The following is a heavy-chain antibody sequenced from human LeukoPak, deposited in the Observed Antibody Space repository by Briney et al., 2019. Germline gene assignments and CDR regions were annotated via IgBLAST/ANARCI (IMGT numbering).Heavy chain of an antibody. Sequence: GGSLRLSCAASGFTFSSNAMSWVRQAPGKGLEWVSAISISGGSTYYADSVKGRFTIPRDNSENTLYLQMNSLRAEDTAVYYCAKGGYCSSTSCYGYFDSWGQGTLVTVSS. D-gene: IGHD2-2*01. V-gene: IGHV3-23*01. CDR2: ISISGGST. CDR3: AKGGYCSSTSCYGYFDS. J-gene: IGHJ4*02. CDR1: GFTFSSNA.